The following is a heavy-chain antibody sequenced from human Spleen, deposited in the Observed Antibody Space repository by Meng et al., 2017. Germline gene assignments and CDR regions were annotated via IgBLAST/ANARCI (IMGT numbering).Heavy chain of an antibody. Sequence: QVQLVQSGAEVKMPGASVRVSCKASGYTFTSYSINWVRQAPGEGLEWMGWISTFNGDTKYAQTLEGRVTLTRDTSISTAYMELSGLRSDDTAMYYCATILASYGLGWGQGTLVTVSS. J-gene: IGHJ4*02. CDR3: ATILASYGLG. V-gene: IGHV1-18*01. D-gene: IGHD4-17*01. CDR1: GYTFTSYS. CDR2: ISTFNGDT.